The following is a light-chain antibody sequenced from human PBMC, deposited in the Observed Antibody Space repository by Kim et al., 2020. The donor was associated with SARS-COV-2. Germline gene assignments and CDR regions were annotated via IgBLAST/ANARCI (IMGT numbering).Light chain of an antibody. CDR3: AAWDDSLNGRGV. CDR2: SNY. Sequence: RVTISWSGSSSNIGSNTVNWYQQLPGTAPKLLIYSNYQRPSGVPDRFSGSKSGTSASLAISGLQSEDEADYYCAAWDDSLNGRGVFGGGTQLTVL. V-gene: IGLV1-44*01. CDR1: SSNIGSNT. J-gene: IGLJ3*02.